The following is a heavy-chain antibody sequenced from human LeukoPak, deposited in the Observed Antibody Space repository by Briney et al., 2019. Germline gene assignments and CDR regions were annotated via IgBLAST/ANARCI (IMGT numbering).Heavy chain of an antibody. CDR2: IQYHGSNK. Sequence: GGSLRLSCAASGFTFSSYAMHWVRQAPGKGLEWVAFIQYHGSNKYYADSVKGRFTISRDNSKNTLYLQMNSLRAEDTAVYYCARRAGAYSHPYDYWGQGTLVTVSS. CDR3: ARRAGAYSHPYDY. V-gene: IGHV3-30*02. J-gene: IGHJ4*02. D-gene: IGHD4/OR15-4a*01. CDR1: GFTFSSYA.